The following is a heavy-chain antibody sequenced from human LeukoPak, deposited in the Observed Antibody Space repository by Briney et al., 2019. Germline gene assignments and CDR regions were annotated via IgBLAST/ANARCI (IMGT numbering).Heavy chain of an antibody. CDR2: INPNSGGT. J-gene: IGHJ4*02. Sequence: ASVKVSCKVSGYTLTELSMHWARQAPGQGLEGMGWINPNSGGTNYAQKFQGRVTMTRDTSISTAYMELSRLRSDDTAVYYCARDLTGSYVSYYFDYWGQGTLVTVSS. CDR1: GYTLTELS. V-gene: IGHV1-2*02. CDR3: ARDLTGSYVSYYFDY. D-gene: IGHD3-10*01.